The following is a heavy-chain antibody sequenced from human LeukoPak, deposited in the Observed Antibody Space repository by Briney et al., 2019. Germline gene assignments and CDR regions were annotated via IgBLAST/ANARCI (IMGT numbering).Heavy chain of an antibody. V-gene: IGHV1-18*01. CDR3: ARESCTNGVCYNYFDY. CDR1: GYTFTSYG. Sequence: GASVKVSCKASGYTFTSYGISWVRQAPGQGLEWMGWISAYNGNTNYAQKLQGRVTMTTDTSTSTAYMELRSLRSDDTAVYYCARESCTNGVCYNYFDYWGQGTLVTVSS. J-gene: IGHJ4*02. D-gene: IGHD2-8*01. CDR2: ISAYNGNT.